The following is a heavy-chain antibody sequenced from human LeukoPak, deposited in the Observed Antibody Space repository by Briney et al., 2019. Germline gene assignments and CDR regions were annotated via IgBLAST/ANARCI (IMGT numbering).Heavy chain of an antibody. D-gene: IGHD3-16*02. V-gene: IGHV3-23*01. Sequence: GGSLRLSCAASGFTFSSYAMSWVRQAPGKGLEWVSAISGSGGSTYYADSVKGRFTISRDNSKNTLYPQMNSLRAEDTAVYYCAKDLRRDMITFGGVIVTPVDYWGQGTLVTVSS. CDR1: GFTFSSYA. CDR3: AKDLRRDMITFGGVIVTPVDY. J-gene: IGHJ4*02. CDR2: ISGSGGST.